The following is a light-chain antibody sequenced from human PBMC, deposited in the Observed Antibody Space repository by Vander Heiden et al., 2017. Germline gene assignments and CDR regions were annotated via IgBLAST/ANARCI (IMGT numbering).Light chain of an antibody. Sequence: SYELTQPPSVSVSPGQTASITCSGEKLGDKYVTWYQQKAGQSPVLVLYQDRQRPSGITERFAGSNSGNTATLTISGTQPPDEADYYCQAWDRDMVVFGGGTKLTVL. J-gene: IGLJ2*01. V-gene: IGLV3-1*01. CDR1: KLGDKY. CDR3: QAWDRDMVV. CDR2: QDR.